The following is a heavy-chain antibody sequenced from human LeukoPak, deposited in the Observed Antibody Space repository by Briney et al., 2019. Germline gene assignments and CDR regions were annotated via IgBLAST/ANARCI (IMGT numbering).Heavy chain of an antibody. J-gene: IGHJ4*02. Sequence: ASVKVSCKASGGTFSSCAISWVRQAPGQGLEWMGGIIPIFGTANYAQKFQGRVTITTDESTSTAYMELSSLRSEDTAVYYCARDRDYYDSSGIPEYYFDYWGQGTLVTVSS. CDR1: GGTFSSCA. V-gene: IGHV1-69*05. CDR3: ARDRDYYDSSGIPEYYFDY. D-gene: IGHD3-22*01. CDR2: IIPIFGTA.